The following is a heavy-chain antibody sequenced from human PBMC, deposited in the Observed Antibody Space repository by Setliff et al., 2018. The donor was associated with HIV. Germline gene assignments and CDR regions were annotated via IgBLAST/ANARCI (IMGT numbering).Heavy chain of an antibody. CDR3: GRAPPYCSGGSCADY. Sequence: GGSLRLSCAASGLTFSSHGMHWVRQAPGKGLEWVAFIRYDGSNKYYADSVKGRFTISRDNAKNSLYLQMNNLRAEDTAVYYCGRAPPYCSGGSCADYWGQGTLVTVSS. CDR1: GLTFSSHG. J-gene: IGHJ4*02. CDR2: IRYDGSNK. V-gene: IGHV3-30*02. D-gene: IGHD2-15*01.